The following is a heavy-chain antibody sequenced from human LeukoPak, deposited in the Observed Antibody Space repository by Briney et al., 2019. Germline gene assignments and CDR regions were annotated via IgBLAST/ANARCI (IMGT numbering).Heavy chain of an antibody. J-gene: IGHJ5*02. V-gene: IGHV4-34*01. Sequence: SETLSLTCAVYGGSFSGYYWGWIRQPPGKGLEWIGEINHSGSTNYNPSLKSRVTISVDTSKNQFSMKLSSVTAADTDVYYFARRKRSGCSSTSCLLNWFDPWGQGTLVTVSS. CDR3: ARRKRSGCSSTSCLLNWFDP. CDR2: INHSGST. D-gene: IGHD2-2*01. CDR1: GGSFSGYY.